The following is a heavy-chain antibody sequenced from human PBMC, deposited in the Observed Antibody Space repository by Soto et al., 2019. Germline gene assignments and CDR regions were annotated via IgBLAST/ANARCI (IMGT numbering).Heavy chain of an antibody. CDR3: AKYSEALAH. CDR2: IYYSGST. Sequence: QVQLQESGPGLVKPSQTLSLTCTVSGGFISSGGYYWTWIRQHPGKGLEWIGYIYYSGSTSYNPSLKSPVTISEDTSKNQFSLRQSSVTAADTAVYYCAKYSEALAHWGQGTLVTVPS. D-gene: IGHD2-15*01. J-gene: IGHJ4*02. V-gene: IGHV4-31*01. CDR1: GGFISSGGYY.